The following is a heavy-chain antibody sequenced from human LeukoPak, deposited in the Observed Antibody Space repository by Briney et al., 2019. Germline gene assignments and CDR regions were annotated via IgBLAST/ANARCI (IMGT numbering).Heavy chain of an antibody. CDR1: GFTFSSYA. D-gene: IGHD3-3*01. Sequence: GGSLRLSCAASGFTFSSYAMSWVRQASGKGLEWVSAISGSGGSTYYADSVKGRFTISRDNSKNTLYLQMNSLRAEDTAVYYCAKDYDFWSGPDAFDIWGQGTMVTVSS. CDR3: AKDYDFWSGPDAFDI. J-gene: IGHJ3*02. CDR2: ISGSGGST. V-gene: IGHV3-23*01.